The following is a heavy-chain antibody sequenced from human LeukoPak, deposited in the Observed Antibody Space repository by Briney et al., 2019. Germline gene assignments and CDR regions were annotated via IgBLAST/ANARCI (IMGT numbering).Heavy chain of an antibody. Sequence: GGSLRLSCAVSGLIFSDAWLSWVRQAPGKGLEWVGRIKSKTDGEATEYATPMKGRFTVSRDDSSNTLFLQMSSLEIEDTAVYYCARDRRSPHSAYDWGHLDIWGQGTLVAVSS. V-gene: IGHV3-15*01. CDR1: GLIFSDAW. D-gene: IGHD5-12*01. CDR3: ARDRRSPHSAYDWGHLDI. CDR2: IKSKTDGEAT. J-gene: IGHJ4*02.